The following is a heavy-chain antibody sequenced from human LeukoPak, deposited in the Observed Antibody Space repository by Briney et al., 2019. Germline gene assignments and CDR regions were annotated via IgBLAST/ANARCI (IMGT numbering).Heavy chain of an antibody. CDR3: ARDLLVVGATYWFDP. Sequence: ASVKVSCKASGGTFSSYAISWVRQAPGQGLEWMGWISAYNGNTNYAQKLQGRVTMTTDTSTSTAYMELRSLRSDDTAVYYCARDLLVVGATYWFDPWGQGTLVTVSS. CDR1: GGTFSSYA. V-gene: IGHV1-18*01. D-gene: IGHD1-26*01. CDR2: ISAYNGNT. J-gene: IGHJ5*02.